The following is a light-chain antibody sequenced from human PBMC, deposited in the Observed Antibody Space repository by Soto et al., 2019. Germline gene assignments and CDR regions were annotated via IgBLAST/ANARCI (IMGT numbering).Light chain of an antibody. J-gene: IGKJ1*01. CDR3: QHYNSYSEA. CDR2: KAS. CDR1: QTISSW. V-gene: IGKV1-5*03. Sequence: IQMTQSPSTLSGSVGDRVTIICRASQTISSWLAWYQQKPGRAPKLLIYKASTLKSGVPSRFSGSGSGTEFTLTISSLQPEDFATYYCQHYNSYSEAFGQGTKVDIK.